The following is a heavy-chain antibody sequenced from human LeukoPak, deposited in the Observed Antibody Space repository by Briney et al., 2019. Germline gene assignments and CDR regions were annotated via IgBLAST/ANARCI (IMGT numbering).Heavy chain of an antibody. J-gene: IGHJ6*02. D-gene: IGHD3-9*01. Sequence: SQTLSLTCAVSGGSISSGGYSWSWIRQPPGQGLEWIGYIYHSGSTYYNPSLKSRVTISVDRSKNQFSLKLNSVTATDTAVYYCARSGTSRYYFYGVDVWGQGTPVTVSS. V-gene: IGHV4-30-2*01. CDR1: GGSISSGGYS. CDR2: IYHSGST. CDR3: ARSGTSRYYFYGVDV.